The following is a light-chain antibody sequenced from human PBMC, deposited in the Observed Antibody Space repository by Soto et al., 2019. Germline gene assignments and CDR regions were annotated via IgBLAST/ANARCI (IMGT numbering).Light chain of an antibody. CDR3: AAWDDSLSGHVV. Sequence: QSVLTQSPSTSRTPGQRVTISCSGSSSNIGSNAVNWYQQLPGTAPRLVIYANDQRPSGAPARFSGSKSGTSASLAISGLQSEDEAVYYCAAWDDSLSGHVVFGGGTKVTVL. CDR1: SSNIGSNA. CDR2: AND. J-gene: IGLJ2*01. V-gene: IGLV1-44*01.